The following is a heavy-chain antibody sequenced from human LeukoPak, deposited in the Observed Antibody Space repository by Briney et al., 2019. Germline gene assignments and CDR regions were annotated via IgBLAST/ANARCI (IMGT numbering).Heavy chain of an antibody. CDR1: GFTFMNYV. Sequence: PGGSLRLSCAASGFTFMNYVLSWVRQAPRKGLEWVSTISGSGVSTYYADSVKGRFTISRDNSKNTLYLQMSSLRAEDTAVYYCVKGRGGYCFDPWGQGTLVTVSS. CDR3: VKGRGGYCFDP. V-gene: IGHV3-23*01. J-gene: IGHJ5*02. CDR2: ISGSGVST.